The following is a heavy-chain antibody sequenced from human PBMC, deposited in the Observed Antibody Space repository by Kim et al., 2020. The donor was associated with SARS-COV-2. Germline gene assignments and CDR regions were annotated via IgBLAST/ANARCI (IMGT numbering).Heavy chain of an antibody. Sequence: SVKVSCKASGGTFSSYAISWVRQAPGQGLEWMGGIIPIFGTANYAQKFQGRVTITADESTSTAYMELSSLRSEDTAVYYCARVLSRYSNPYNWFDPWGQGTLVTVSS. CDR1: GGTFSSYA. V-gene: IGHV1-69*13. CDR3: ARVLSRYSNPYNWFDP. J-gene: IGHJ5*02. D-gene: IGHD6-13*01. CDR2: IIPIFGTA.